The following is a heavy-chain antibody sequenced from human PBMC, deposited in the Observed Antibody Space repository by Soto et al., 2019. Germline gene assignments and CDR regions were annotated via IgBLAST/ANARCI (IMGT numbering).Heavy chain of an antibody. Sequence: TLSLTCTVSGGSISSGGYYWSWIRQHPGKGLEWIGYIYYSGSTYYNPSLKSRVTISVDTSKNQFSLKLSSVTAADTAVYYCARVSRQWLQHYYYYGMDVWGQGTTVTVSS. D-gene: IGHD6-19*01. V-gene: IGHV4-31*03. J-gene: IGHJ6*02. CDR2: IYYSGST. CDR3: ARVSRQWLQHYYYYGMDV. CDR1: GGSISSGGYY.